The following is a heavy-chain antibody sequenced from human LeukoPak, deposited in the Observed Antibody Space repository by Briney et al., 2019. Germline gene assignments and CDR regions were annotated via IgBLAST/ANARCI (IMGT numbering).Heavy chain of an antibody. CDR2: IIPILGIA. CDR3: ARATYNWSDGNNWFDP. CDR1: GGTFSSYV. Sequence: GFSVKVSCKASGGTFSSYVISWVRQAPGQGLEWMGRIIPILGIANYAQKFQGRVTITADKSTSTAYMELSSLRSEDTAVYYCARATYNWSDGNNWFDPWGQGTLVTVSS. D-gene: IGHD1-20*01. V-gene: IGHV1-69*04. J-gene: IGHJ5*02.